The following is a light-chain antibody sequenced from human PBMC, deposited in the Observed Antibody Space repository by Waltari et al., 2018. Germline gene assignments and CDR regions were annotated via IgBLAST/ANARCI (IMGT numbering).Light chain of an antibody. CDR2: GAS. J-gene: IGKJ1*01. V-gene: IGKV3-20*01. Sequence: EIVLTQSPGTLSLSPGERVTLSCRASQSIGTFLAWYQQKPGQPPRLLIYGASIRAAGIPDRVSGSGSETDFSLTISRLEPEDFAVYYCQHYVRLPVTFGQGTKVQIK. CDR1: QSIGTF. CDR3: QHYVRLPVT.